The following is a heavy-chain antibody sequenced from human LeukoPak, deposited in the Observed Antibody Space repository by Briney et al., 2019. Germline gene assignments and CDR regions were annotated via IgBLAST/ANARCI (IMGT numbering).Heavy chain of an antibody. D-gene: IGHD4-23*01. J-gene: IGHJ4*02. Sequence: GGSLRLSCAASGFTFSSYAMSWVRQAPGKGLEWVSAISGSGGSTYYADSVKGRFTISRDNSKNTLYLQMNSLRAEDTAVYYCIAWDYGGNSGEYWGQGTLVTVSS. CDR1: GFTFSSYA. CDR3: IAWDYGGNSGEY. CDR2: ISGSGGST. V-gene: IGHV3-23*01.